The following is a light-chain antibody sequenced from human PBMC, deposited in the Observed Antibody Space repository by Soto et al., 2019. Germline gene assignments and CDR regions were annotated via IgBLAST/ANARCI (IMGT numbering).Light chain of an antibody. CDR1: QSVRGNY. CDR3: QQYAGTPQT. CDR2: GGS. Sequence: DIVLTQSPGTLSLSPGERATLSCRASQSVRGNYLAWYQQKPGQAPRLLIYGGSYRASGIPENFSGSGSGTDFTLTINRLEPEDFAMYYCQQYAGTPQTFGRGTKVEIK. V-gene: IGKV3-20*01. J-gene: IGKJ1*01.